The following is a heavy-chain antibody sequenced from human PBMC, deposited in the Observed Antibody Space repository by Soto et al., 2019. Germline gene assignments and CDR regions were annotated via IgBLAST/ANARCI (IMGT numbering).Heavy chain of an antibody. Sequence: GASVKVSCKASGYSLSGYYLHWVRQAPGQGPEWMGWINPNSGGTKYVQKFQGRVTMTRDTSISTVYSELSRLRSDDTAVYYCARGWGIAAPGPNWFDPWGQGTLVTVSS. CDR3: ARGWGIAAPGPNWFDP. V-gene: IGHV1-2*02. J-gene: IGHJ5*02. CDR2: INPNSGGT. D-gene: IGHD6-13*01. CDR1: GYSLSGYY.